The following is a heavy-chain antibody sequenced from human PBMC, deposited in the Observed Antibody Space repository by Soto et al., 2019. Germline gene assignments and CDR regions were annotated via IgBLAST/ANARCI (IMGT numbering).Heavy chain of an antibody. CDR2: IGTAGDT. CDR1: GFTFSSYD. V-gene: IGHV3-13*01. Sequence: HPGGSLRLSCAASGFTFSSYDMHWVRQATGKGLEWVSAIGTAGDTYYPGSVKGRFTISRENAKNSLYLQMNSLRAGDTAVYYCARSSDYGNYYFDYWGQGTLVTVSS. J-gene: IGHJ4*02. D-gene: IGHD4-17*01. CDR3: ARSSDYGNYYFDY.